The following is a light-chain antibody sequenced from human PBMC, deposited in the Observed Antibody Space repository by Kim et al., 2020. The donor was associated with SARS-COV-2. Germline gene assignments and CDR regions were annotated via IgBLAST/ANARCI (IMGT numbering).Light chain of an antibody. CDR2: AAS. J-gene: IGKJ1*01. Sequence: YPGERATLSCRASQSVHNNFLAWYHQKPGQAPRLLIYAASSRATGTPDRFSGSGSGTDFTLTISRLEPEDFAVYYCQQYGSSREAFGQGTKVDIK. CDR1: QSVHNNF. CDR3: QQYGSSREA. V-gene: IGKV3-20*01.